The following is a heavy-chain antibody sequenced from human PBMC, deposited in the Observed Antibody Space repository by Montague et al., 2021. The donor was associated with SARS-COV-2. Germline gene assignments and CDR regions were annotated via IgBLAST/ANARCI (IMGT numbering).Heavy chain of an antibody. J-gene: IGHJ2*01. Sequence: TLSLTCTVSGGSIGGDNYYWTWIRQHPGKGLEWIAYIYYTGSTXYNPSLQSRLRTSLDTSKNQFSLTLTSVTAADTAIYYCARNRGWGSRGAGYIDLWGRGTLVTVSS. V-gene: IGHV4-31*03. D-gene: IGHD7-27*01. CDR3: ARNRGWGSRGAGYIDL. CDR2: IYYTGST. CDR1: GGSIGGDNYY.